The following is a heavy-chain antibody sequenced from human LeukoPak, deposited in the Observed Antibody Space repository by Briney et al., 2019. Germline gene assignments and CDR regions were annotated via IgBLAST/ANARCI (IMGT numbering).Heavy chain of an antibody. CDR3: ARAEVAVAGRGDYFDY. V-gene: IGHV3-30*04. Sequence: GGSLRLSCAASGFTFSSYAMHWVRQAPGKGLEWVAVISYDGSNKYYADSVKGRFTISRDNSKNTLYLQMNSLRAEDTAVYYCARAEVAVAGRGDYFDYWGQGTLVTVSS. D-gene: IGHD6-19*01. J-gene: IGHJ4*02. CDR2: ISYDGSNK. CDR1: GFTFSSYA.